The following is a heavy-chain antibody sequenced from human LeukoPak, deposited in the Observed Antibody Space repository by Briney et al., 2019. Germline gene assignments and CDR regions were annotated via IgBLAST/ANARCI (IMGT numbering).Heavy chain of an antibody. Sequence: SETLSLTCAVSGGSISSGGYSWSWIRQPPGKGLEWIGYIYHSGSTYYNPSLKSRVTIPVDRSKNQFSLKLSSVTAADTAVYYCARAQGDYDSSGYPYYYGMDVWGQGTTVTVSS. D-gene: IGHD3-22*01. J-gene: IGHJ6*02. CDR2: IYHSGST. CDR1: GGSISSGGYS. V-gene: IGHV4-30-2*01. CDR3: ARAQGDYDSSGYPYYYGMDV.